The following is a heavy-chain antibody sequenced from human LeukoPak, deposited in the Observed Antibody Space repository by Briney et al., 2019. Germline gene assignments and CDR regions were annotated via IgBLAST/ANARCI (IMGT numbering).Heavy chain of an antibody. CDR1: GYTFTSYD. D-gene: IGHD6-19*01. Sequence: ASVKVSCKASGYTFTSYDINWVRQATGQGLEWMGWKNPNSGNTGYAQKFQGRVTMTRNTSISTAYMELSSLRSEDTDVYYCARGRSSGWYGYYYYYGMDVWGQGTTVTVSS. J-gene: IGHJ6*02. CDR3: ARGRSSGWYGYYYYYGMDV. V-gene: IGHV1-8*01. CDR2: KNPNSGNT.